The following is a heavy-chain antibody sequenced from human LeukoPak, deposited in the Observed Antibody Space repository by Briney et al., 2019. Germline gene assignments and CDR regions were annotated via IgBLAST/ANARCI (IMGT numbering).Heavy chain of an antibody. CDR3: AILGGDCSSTSCWGSWFDP. D-gene: IGHD2-2*01. J-gene: IGHJ5*02. CDR1: GFTFSSYS. CDR2: ISSSSSHI. V-gene: IGHV3-21*01. Sequence: GGSLRLSCAASGFTFSSYSMNWVRQAPGKGLEWVSSISSSSSHIYYADSVKGRFTISRDNAKNSLYLQMNSLRAEDTAVYYCAILGGDCSSTSCWGSWFDPWGQGTLVTVSS.